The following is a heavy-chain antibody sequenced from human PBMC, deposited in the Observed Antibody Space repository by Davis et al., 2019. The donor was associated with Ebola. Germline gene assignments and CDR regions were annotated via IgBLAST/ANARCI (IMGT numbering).Heavy chain of an antibody. Sequence: GESLKISCAASGFTFSSYWMHWVRQAPGKGLEWVSVIYSGGSTYNADSVKGRFTISRDNSKNTVYLQMNSLRAEDTAVYYCASFGSGWTDAFDIWGQGTMVTVSS. D-gene: IGHD6-19*01. CDR2: IYSGGST. J-gene: IGHJ3*02. V-gene: IGHV3-53*01. CDR1: GFTFSSYW. CDR3: ASFGSGWTDAFDI.